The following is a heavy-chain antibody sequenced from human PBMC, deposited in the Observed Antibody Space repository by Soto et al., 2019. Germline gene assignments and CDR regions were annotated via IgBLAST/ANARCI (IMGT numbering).Heavy chain of an antibody. CDR1: GGTFSSYA. D-gene: IGHD4-4*01. Sequence: QVQLVQSGAEVKKPGSSVKVSCKASGGTFSSYAISWVRQAPGQGLEWMGGIIPIFGTANYAQKFQGRVTITADEYTSTAYMELSSLRSEDTAVYYCVRGLRTVTTFPYYYYGMDVWGQGTTVTVSS. CDR3: VRGLRTVTTFPYYYYGMDV. CDR2: IIPIFGTA. V-gene: IGHV1-69*12. J-gene: IGHJ6*02.